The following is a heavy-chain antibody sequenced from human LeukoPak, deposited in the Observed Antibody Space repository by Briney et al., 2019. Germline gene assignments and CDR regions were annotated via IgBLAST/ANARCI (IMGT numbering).Heavy chain of an antibody. V-gene: IGHV1-2*02. CDR1: GYTFTGYY. Sequence: ASVKVSCKASGYTFTGYYMHWVRQAPGQGLEWMGWINPNSGGTNYAQKFQGRVTMTRDTSISTAYMELSRLRSDDTAVYYCARDREGAMVTTWFDPWGQGTLVTVSS. CDR3: ARDREGAMVTTWFDP. D-gene: IGHD5-18*01. CDR2: INPNSGGT. J-gene: IGHJ5*02.